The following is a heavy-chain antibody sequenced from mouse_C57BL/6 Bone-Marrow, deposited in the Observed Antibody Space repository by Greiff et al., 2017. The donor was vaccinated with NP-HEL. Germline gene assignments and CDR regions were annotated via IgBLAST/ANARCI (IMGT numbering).Heavy chain of an antibody. CDR2: IDPENGDT. D-gene: IGHD1-1*01. CDR3: TTDYYGRNFDV. J-gene: IGHJ1*03. V-gene: IGHV14-4*01. Sequence: VQLQQSGAELVRPGASVKLSCTASGFNIKDDYMHWVKQRPEQGLEWIGWIDPENGDTEYASKFQGKATITADTSSNTAYLQLSSLTSEDTAVYYCTTDYYGRNFDVWGTGTTVTVSS. CDR1: GFNIKDDY.